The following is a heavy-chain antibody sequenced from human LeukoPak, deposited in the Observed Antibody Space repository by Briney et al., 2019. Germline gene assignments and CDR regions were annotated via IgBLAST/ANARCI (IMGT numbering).Heavy chain of an antibody. Sequence: SVKVSCKASGGTFSSYAISWVRQAPGQGLEWMGGIIPIFGTANYAQKFQGRVTTTADESTSTAYMELSSLRSEDTAVYYCVGSTGTPFDYWGQGTLVTVSS. CDR1: GGTFSSYA. J-gene: IGHJ4*02. D-gene: IGHD1-1*01. CDR3: VGSTGTPFDY. CDR2: IIPIFGTA. V-gene: IGHV1-69*13.